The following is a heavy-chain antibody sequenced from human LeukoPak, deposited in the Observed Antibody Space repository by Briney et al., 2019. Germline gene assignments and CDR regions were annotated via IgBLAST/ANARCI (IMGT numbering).Heavy chain of an antibody. CDR1: GFTFSRYG. V-gene: IGHV3-30*02. CDR2: IRYDGTNK. J-gene: IGHJ4*02. Sequence: GGSLRLSCAASGFTFSRYGMHWVRQAPGKGLEWVAFIRYDGTNKEYADSVKGRFTISRDNSKNTLSVQMNSLRAEDTAVYYCAKANYSGSYYFDSWGQGTLVTVSS. CDR3: AKANYSGSYYFDS. D-gene: IGHD1-26*01.